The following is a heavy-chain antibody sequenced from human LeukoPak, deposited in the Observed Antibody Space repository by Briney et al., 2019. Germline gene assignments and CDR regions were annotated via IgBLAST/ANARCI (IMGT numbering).Heavy chain of an antibody. V-gene: IGHV3-23*01. J-gene: IGHJ6*02. CDR1: GFTFSSYA. CDR2: ISGSGDST. CDR3: ARDRGLYYYDSSAYYPYGMDV. D-gene: IGHD3-22*01. Sequence: GGSLRLSCAGSGFTFSSYAMTWVRQAPGKGLEWVSAISGSGDSTYYADSVKGRFTISRDNAKNSLYLQMNSLRAEDTAVYYCARDRGLYYYDSSAYYPYGMDVWGQGTTVTVSS.